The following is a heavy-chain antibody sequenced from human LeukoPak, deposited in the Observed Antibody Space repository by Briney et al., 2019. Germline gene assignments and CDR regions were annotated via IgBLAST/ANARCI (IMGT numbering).Heavy chain of an antibody. V-gene: IGHV3-7*01. CDR2: IKYDGSIT. CDR3: ASSHDSRGND. J-gene: IGHJ4*02. D-gene: IGHD3-22*01. CDR1: GFSFSSYW. Sequence: GGSLRLSCAASGFSFSSYWMAWVRQAPGKGLEWVSNIKYDGSITFYGGSVKGRFTISRDNTKNSLYPEMNSLRVDGTALYFCASSHDSRGNDWGQGNMVTVSS.